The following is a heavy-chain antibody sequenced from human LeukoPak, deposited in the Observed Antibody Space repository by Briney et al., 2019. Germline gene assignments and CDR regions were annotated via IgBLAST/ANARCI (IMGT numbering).Heavy chain of an antibody. CDR1: GFTFSSYW. J-gene: IGHJ4*02. CDR2: INSDGSST. CDR3: ARESLSIAAPFDY. V-gene: IGHV3-74*01. Sequence: GGSLRLSCAASGFTFSSYWMHWVRQAPGKGLVWVSRINSDGSSTSYADSVKGRFTISRDSAKNTLYLQMNSLRAEDTAVYYCARESLSIAAPFDYWGQGTLVTVSS. D-gene: IGHD6-6*01.